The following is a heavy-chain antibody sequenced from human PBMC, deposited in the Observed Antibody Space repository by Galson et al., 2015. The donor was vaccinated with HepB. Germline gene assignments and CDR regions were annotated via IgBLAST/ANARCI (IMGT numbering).Heavy chain of an antibody. CDR2: IYRGGST. Sequence: SLRLSCAVSGITVSNALSMSWVRQAPGKGLEWVSVIYRGGSTYYADSVKGRFTISRDNSKNTVYLQMNSLRAEDTAVYYCTRDGGDDVGVTSNSWGQGTPVTVSS. CDR1: GITVSNALS. V-gene: IGHV3-53*01. D-gene: IGHD1-26*01. CDR3: TRDGGDDVGVTSNS. J-gene: IGHJ4*02.